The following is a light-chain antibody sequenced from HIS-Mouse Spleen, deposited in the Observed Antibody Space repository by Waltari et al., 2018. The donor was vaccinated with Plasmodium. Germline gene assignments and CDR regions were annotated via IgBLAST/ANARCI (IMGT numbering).Light chain of an antibody. CDR2: EGS. V-gene: IGLV2-23*01. Sequence: QSALTPPASVSGSPGQSITISCTGTSSDVGSYNLVSWYQPHPGKAPKPMIYEGSKRPSGVSNRFSGSKSGNTASLTISGLQAEDEADYYCCSYAGSSTNWVFGGGTKLTVL. CDR3: CSYAGSSTNWV. J-gene: IGLJ3*02. CDR1: SSDVGSYNL.